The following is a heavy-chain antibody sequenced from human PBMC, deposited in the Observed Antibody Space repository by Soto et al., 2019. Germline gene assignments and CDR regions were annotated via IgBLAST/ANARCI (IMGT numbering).Heavy chain of an antibody. J-gene: IGHJ3*02. CDR1: GYTFSNYG. Sequence: GASVKVSCKASGYTFSNYGISWVRQAPGQGLEWLGWINPDNGNTNYAQHLQGRVSLTTDTSTSTVYMELSSLTSEDTAIYYCAREGYTFGPGAVRGGFDIWGQGTMVTVSS. D-gene: IGHD1-1*01. CDR2: INPDNGNT. V-gene: IGHV1-18*01. CDR3: AREGYTFGPGAVRGGFDI.